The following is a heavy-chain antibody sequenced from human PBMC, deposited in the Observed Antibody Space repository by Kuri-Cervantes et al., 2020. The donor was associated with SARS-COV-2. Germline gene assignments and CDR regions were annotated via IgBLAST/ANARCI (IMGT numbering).Heavy chain of an antibody. Sequence: GESLKISCAASGFTFSSYAMSWVHQAPGKGLEWVSAISGSGGSTYYADSVKGRFTISRDNSKNTLYLQMNSLRAEDTAVYYCAKDPNWDYWGQGTLVTVSS. V-gene: IGHV3-23*01. CDR2: ISGSGGST. CDR3: AKDPNWDY. D-gene: IGHD1-1*01. CDR1: GFTFSSYA. J-gene: IGHJ4*02.